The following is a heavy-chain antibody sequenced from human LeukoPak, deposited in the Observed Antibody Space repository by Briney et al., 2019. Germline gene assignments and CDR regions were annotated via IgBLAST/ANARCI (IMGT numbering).Heavy chain of an antibody. V-gene: IGHV3-23*01. Sequence: GGSLRLSCAASGFTFRDYAMSWDRQAPGKGLEWVSNILNSGDTTQYADSVKGRFTVSRDNSKNTLYLQMDNLRGDDTAVYYCTKDGLRGYDYDYWSQGTLVTVSS. D-gene: IGHD5-12*01. J-gene: IGHJ4*02. CDR2: ILNSGDTT. CDR3: TKDGLRGYDYDY. CDR1: GFTFRDYA.